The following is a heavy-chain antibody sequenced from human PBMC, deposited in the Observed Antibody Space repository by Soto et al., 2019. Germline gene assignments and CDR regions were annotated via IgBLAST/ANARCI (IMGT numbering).Heavy chain of an antibody. CDR1: GGSISSGDYY. J-gene: IGHJ6*02. Sequence: QVQLQESGPGLVKPSQTLSLTCTVSGGSISSGDYYWSWIRQPPGKGLEWIGYIYYSGSTYYNPSLKRRVTISVDTSKNQFSLKLSSVTAADTAVYYCARGPGNSYYYYGMDVWGQGTTVTVSS. V-gene: IGHV4-30-4*01. CDR2: IYYSGST. CDR3: ARGPGNSYYYYGMDV.